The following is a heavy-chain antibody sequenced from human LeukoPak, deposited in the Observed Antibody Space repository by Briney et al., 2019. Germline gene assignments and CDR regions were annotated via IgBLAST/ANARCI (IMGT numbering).Heavy chain of an antibody. V-gene: IGHV4-59*07. D-gene: IGHD3-3*01. CDR2: FYYSGSA. CDR1: GGSLSEYY. J-gene: IGHJ5*02. Sequence: PSDTLPVTCTVSGGSLSEYYWRWVRQPPGKGLEWIGDFYYSGSANYNPSLKRRVTISVDTSKNQFSLKLSSVTAADTAVYYCARCATIFGTEGFDPWGQGTLVTVSS. CDR3: ARCATIFGTEGFDP.